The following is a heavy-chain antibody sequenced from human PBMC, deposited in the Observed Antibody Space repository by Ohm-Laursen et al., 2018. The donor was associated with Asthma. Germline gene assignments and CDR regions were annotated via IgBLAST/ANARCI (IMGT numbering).Heavy chain of an antibody. CDR1: GFTFSSYG. CDR2: ISYDGSNK. CDR3: ARELDLSY. D-gene: IGHD1-7*01. J-gene: IGHJ4*02. Sequence: SLRLSCTASGFTFSSYGMHWVRQAPGKGLEWVAVISYDGSNKYYADSVKGRFTISRDNSKNTLYLQMNSLRAEDTAVYYCARELDLSYWGQGTLVTVSS. V-gene: IGHV3-30*03.